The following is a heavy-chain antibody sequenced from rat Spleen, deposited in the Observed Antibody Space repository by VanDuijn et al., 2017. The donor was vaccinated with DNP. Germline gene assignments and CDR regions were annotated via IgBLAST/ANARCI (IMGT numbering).Heavy chain of an antibody. Sequence: EVLLVESDGGLVQPGRSLKLSCAVSGFTFSDYYMAWVRQAPAKGLEWVATLSYNGGTPYYRDSVKGRFTISRDNAQSTLYLQMDSLRSEDTATYYCTRGAQWYPYYFDYWGQGVMVTVSS. J-gene: IGHJ2*01. CDR2: LSYNGGTP. CDR3: TRGAQWYPYYFDY. CDR1: GFTFSDYY. V-gene: IGHV5-7*01. D-gene: IGHD1-1*01.